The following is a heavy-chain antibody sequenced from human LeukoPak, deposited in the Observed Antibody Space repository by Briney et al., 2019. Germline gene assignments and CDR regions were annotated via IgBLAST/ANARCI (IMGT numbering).Heavy chain of an antibody. J-gene: IGHJ4*02. Sequence: GASVKVSCKASGYTFTNYDITWVRQATGQGLEWMVWMSPNSGYTGYAQKFQGGVTLTRNTSISTAYMELSGLRSEDTAVYYCARGLNNVFDWGQGTLVTVSS. CDR2: MSPNSGYT. V-gene: IGHV1-8*01. CDR3: ARGLNNVFD. D-gene: IGHD1/OR15-1a*01. CDR1: GYTFTNYD.